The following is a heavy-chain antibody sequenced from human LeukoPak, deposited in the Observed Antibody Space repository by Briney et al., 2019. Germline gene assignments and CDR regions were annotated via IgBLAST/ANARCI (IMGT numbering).Heavy chain of an antibody. Sequence: GRSLSLSCAASGFTFNSFAVHWVRQAPGKGREWVAFVSNDGSNPYYADSVKGRFTTSRDNAKNSLYLQMNSLRVEDTALYYCAKDKWSGAVKFNWFDPWGQGTLVTVSS. CDR3: AKDKWSGAVKFNWFDP. V-gene: IGHV3-30*04. J-gene: IGHJ5*02. D-gene: IGHD6-19*01. CDR1: GFTFNSFA. CDR2: VSNDGSNP.